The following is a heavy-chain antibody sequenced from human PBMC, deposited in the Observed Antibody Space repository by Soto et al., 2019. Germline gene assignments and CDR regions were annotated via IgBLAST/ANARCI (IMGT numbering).Heavy chain of an antibody. J-gene: IGHJ4*02. CDR1: GYSFISHY. Sequence: QVQLVQSGAGVTRPGASVKVSCKASGYSFISHYIHWVRQAPGQGLEWMGFINPSGGSATLAQKFQGRVTMTRDTSTSTVYMELTILRSEDAAVYYCARDYLSSKLSLSYFDFSGQGTLVTVSS. CDR2: INPSGGSA. D-gene: IGHD2-2*01. CDR3: ARDYLSSKLSLSYFDF. V-gene: IGHV1-46*01.